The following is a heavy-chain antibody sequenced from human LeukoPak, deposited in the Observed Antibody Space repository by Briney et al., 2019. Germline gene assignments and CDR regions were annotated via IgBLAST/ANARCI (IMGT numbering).Heavy chain of an antibody. CDR1: GGSISSGDYY. CDR2: IYYSGST. D-gene: IGHD1-26*01. CDR3: ARGGGSYYAVYADAFDI. J-gene: IGHJ3*02. V-gene: IGHV4-61*08. Sequence: SQTLSLTCTVSGGSISSGDYYWSWIRQPPGKGLEWIGYIYYSGSTNYNPSLKSRVTISVDTSKNQFSLKLSSVTAADTAVYYCARGGGSYYAVYADAFDIWGQGTMVTVSS.